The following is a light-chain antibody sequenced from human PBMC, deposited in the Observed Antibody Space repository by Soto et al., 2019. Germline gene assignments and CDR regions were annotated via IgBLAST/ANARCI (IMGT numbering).Light chain of an antibody. Sequence: DIVMTQSPLSLPVTPGEPASISRSSSQSLLHSNGYNYLDWYLQKPGQSPQLLIYLGSNRASGVPDRFSGSGSGTDFTLKISRVEAEDVGVYYCMQALQTPWTFGQGTKVDIK. V-gene: IGKV2-28*01. CDR2: LGS. J-gene: IGKJ1*01. CDR1: QSLLHSNGYNY. CDR3: MQALQTPWT.